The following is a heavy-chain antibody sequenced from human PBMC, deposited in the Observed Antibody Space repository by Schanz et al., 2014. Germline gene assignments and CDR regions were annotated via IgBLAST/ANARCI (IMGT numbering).Heavy chain of an antibody. Sequence: VRLVESGGGVVQPGRSLRLSCAASEFTFSTDAMNWVRQAPGKGLEWVSYVSRSTPDIYYADSVKGRFTMSRDNAKNSVFLQMNSLRAEDTGLYFCARGGSGSHYRLDYWGQGTLVTVSS. D-gene: IGHD1-26*01. CDR3: ARGGSGSHYRLDY. J-gene: IGHJ4*02. V-gene: IGHV3-21*03. CDR2: VSRSTPDI. CDR1: EFTFSTDA.